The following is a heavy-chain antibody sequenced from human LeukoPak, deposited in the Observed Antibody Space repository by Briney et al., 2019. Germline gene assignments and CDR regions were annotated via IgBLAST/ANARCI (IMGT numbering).Heavy chain of an antibody. J-gene: IGHJ5*02. CDR3: ARRSYSSGWFEWFDP. CDR2: IYYSGST. CDR1: VGSISSSSYY. Sequence: PSETLSLTCTLSVGSISSSSYYCGWIRRPPGKGLEWIGSIYYSGSTYYNPSLTSRVTLSVDPAQHQFSLKLSSVTAADTAVYYCARRSYSSGWFEWFDPWGQGTLVTVSS. D-gene: IGHD6-19*01. V-gene: IGHV4-39*01.